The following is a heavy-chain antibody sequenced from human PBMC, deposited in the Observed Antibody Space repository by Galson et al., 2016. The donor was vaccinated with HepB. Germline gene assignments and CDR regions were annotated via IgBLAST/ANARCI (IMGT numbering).Heavy chain of an antibody. CDR1: GGSISSGDNS. D-gene: IGHD4-17*01. CDR3: AREGGFGDPYYFDY. CDR2: IYDSGST. J-gene: IGHJ4*02. Sequence: TLSLTCAVSGGSISSGDNSWSWIRQPPGKGLEWIGYIYDSGSTFYNPSLRGRVTISVDRSNNQLSLKLTSVTAADTSVYYCAREGGFGDPYYFDYWGQGTLVTVSS. V-gene: IGHV4-30-2*01.